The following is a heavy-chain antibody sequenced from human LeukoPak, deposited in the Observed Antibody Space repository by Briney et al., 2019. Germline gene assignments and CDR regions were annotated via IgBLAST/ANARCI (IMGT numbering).Heavy chain of an antibody. J-gene: IGHJ4*02. V-gene: IGHV4-30-2*01. D-gene: IGHD6-13*01. CDR2: IYHSGST. CDR3: AREEYSSDWYGHDS. Sequence: SETLSLTCTVSGGSISSGGYYWSWIRQPPGKGLEWIGYIYHSGSTYYNPSLKSRVTLSVDTSKNQFSLRLTSVTAADTAFYYCAREEYSSDWYGHDSWGQGTLVTVSS. CDR1: GGSISSGGYY.